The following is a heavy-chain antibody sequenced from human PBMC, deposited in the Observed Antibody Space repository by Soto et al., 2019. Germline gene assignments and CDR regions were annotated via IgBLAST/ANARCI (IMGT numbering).Heavy chain of an antibody. Sequence: GGSLRLSCEASIFTFSDYYMTWIRQAPGKGLEWVSSISSRASAAYYADSVKGRFTISRDNAKNSVSLQMNSLRAEDTAVYYCARDYCSETACPNYGMDVWGQGTMVTVSS. CDR2: ISSRASAA. J-gene: IGHJ6*02. CDR1: IFTFSDYY. V-gene: IGHV3-11*01. CDR3: ARDYCSETACPNYGMDV. D-gene: IGHD2-15*01.